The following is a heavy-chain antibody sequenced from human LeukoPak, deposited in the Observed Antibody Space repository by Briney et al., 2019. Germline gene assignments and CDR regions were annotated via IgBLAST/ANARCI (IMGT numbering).Heavy chain of an antibody. CDR1: GYTFTGYY. Sequence: ASVKVSCKASGYTFTGYYIHWVRQAPGQGLEWMGRINPNNGGTNYAQKFQGRVTMTRDMSMSTAYMELSRLRSVDTAVYYCASLYDIVGTTVDYWGQGTLVTVSS. V-gene: IGHV1-2*06. D-gene: IGHD1-26*01. J-gene: IGHJ4*02. CDR2: INPNNGGT. CDR3: ASLYDIVGTTVDY.